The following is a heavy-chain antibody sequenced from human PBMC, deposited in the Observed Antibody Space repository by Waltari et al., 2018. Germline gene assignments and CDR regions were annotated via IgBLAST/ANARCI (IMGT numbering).Heavy chain of an antibody. Sequence: QVQLQQWGGLLKPPETLSLSCAVYGGTFTGYLWSWIRQSRGGGLVWIGEVDHTGKVNYNPSLKSRFTISVDTSKNQFSLKTSSLIAADTATYYCARGFVLNYYDSSSYYFDGWSQGTLATVSS. J-gene: IGHJ4*02. CDR1: GGTFTGYL. CDR3: ARGFVLNYYDSSSYYFDG. V-gene: IGHV4-34*02. D-gene: IGHD3-22*01. CDR2: VDHTGKV.